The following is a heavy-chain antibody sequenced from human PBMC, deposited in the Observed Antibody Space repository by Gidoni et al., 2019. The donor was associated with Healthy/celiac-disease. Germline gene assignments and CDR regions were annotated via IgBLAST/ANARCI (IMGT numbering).Heavy chain of an antibody. V-gene: IGHV3-30*18. D-gene: IGHD6-6*01. J-gene: IGHJ4*02. CDR2: ISYDGSNK. Sequence: QVQLVESGGGVVQPGRSLRLSCAASGFTFSSYGLHWVRQAPGKGVEWVAVISYDGSNKYYADSVKGRFTISRDNSKNTLYLQMNSLRAEDTAVYYCAKVHSSSAADYWGQGTLVTVSS. CDR1: GFTFSSYG. CDR3: AKVHSSSAADY.